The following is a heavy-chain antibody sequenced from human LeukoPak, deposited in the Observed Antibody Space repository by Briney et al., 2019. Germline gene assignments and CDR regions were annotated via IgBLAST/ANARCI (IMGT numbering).Heavy chain of an antibody. CDR3: AHRRPYCSSTSCYGFVFDY. Sequence: KKSGPTLVNPTQTLTLTCTFSGFSFSTSGVGVGWIRQPPGKALEWRALIYWDDDERYSPSLKSRLTITKDTSKNQVVLTMTNMDPVDTATYYCAHRRPYCSSTSCYGFVFDYWGQGTLVTVSS. V-gene: IGHV2-5*02. CDR2: IYWDDDE. D-gene: IGHD2-2*01. CDR1: GFSFSTSGVG. J-gene: IGHJ4*02.